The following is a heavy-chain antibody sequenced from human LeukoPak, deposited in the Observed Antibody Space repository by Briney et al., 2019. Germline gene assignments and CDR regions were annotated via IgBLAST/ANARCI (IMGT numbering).Heavy chain of an antibody. CDR3: ARHVVVTAPLGY. J-gene: IGHJ4*02. V-gene: IGHV3-48*01. Sequence: GGSLRLSCTGSGYSFSSHSMTWVRQAPGKVLEWISYISGGGGIIHFADSVKGRFTISRANDNNSLYLQMNRLTGEDTAVYYCARHVVVTAPLGYWGQGTLVTVSS. CDR1: GYSFSSHS. D-gene: IGHD2-21*02. CDR2: ISGGGGII.